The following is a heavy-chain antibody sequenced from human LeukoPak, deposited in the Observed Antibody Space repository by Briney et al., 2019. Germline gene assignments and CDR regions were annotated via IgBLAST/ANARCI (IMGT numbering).Heavy chain of an antibody. CDR2: INTNNGDP. V-gene: IGHV7-4-1*02. J-gene: IGHJ4*02. Sequence: GASVKVSCKASGYTFTSYAVNWVRQAPGQGLEWMGWINTNNGDPTYAQGFTGRFVFSLDTSVSTAYVQISSLKAEDTAMYYCARGYSSAYYSLAYWGQGTLVTVSS. CDR3: ARGYSSAYYSLAY. D-gene: IGHD3-22*01. CDR1: GYTFTSYA.